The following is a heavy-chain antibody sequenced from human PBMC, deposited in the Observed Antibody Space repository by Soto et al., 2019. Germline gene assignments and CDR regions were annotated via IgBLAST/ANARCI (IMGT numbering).Heavy chain of an antibody. CDR1: GDSVSSNSAA. CDR2: TYYRSKWYN. D-gene: IGHD6-19*01. V-gene: IGHV6-1*01. Sequence: SQTLSLTCAISGDSVSSNSAAWNWISQSPSRGLEWLGRTYYRSKWYNDYAVSVKSRITINPDTSKNQFSLQLNSVTPEDTDVYYSERDHEGYSSGWYPSSWFNTWGQGTLVTVSS. CDR3: ERDHEGYSSGWYPSSWFNT. J-gene: IGHJ5*02.